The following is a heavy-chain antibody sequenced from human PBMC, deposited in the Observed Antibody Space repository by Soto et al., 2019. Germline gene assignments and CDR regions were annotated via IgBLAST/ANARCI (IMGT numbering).Heavy chain of an antibody. V-gene: IGHV3-23*01. CDR3: ARRGSGSYYDY. CDR1: GFTFSSYV. J-gene: IGHJ4*02. Sequence: EVQLLESGGGLVQPGGSLRLSCVASGFTFSSYVMRWVRQAPVKGLEWVSGISGSGGSTYYADSVKGRFTISRDNSKNTLYLQMNSLRAEDTAVYYCARRGSGSYYDYWGQGTLVTVSS. D-gene: IGHD1-26*01. CDR2: ISGSGGST.